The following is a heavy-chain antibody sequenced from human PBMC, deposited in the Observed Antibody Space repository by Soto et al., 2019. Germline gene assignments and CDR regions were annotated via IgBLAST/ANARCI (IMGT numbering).Heavy chain of an antibody. V-gene: IGHV4-31*03. CDR1: GGSISSGGYY. CDR2: IYYSGST. CDR3: AREFRFGEDYYGMDV. D-gene: IGHD3-10*01. Sequence: SETLSLTCTVSGGSISSGGYYWSWIRQHPGKGLEWIGYIYYSGSTYYNPSLKSRVTISVDTSKNQFSLKLSSVTAADTAVYYCAREFRFGEDYYGMDVWGQGTTVT. J-gene: IGHJ6*02.